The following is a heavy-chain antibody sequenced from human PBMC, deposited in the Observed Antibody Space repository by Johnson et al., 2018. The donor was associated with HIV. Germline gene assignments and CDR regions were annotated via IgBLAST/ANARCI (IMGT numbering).Heavy chain of an antibody. D-gene: IGHD3-16*01. V-gene: IGHV3-30*04. CDR3: VRTSCTGARCLGYDPFDV. CDR1: EFTFSNYA. Sequence: QVQLVESGGGLVQPGRSLKLSCAASEFTFSNYAMHWVRQAPGKGLEWVAVISYDGSNKYYADSVKGRFTIARDNAKNTLFLEMKSLRAEDTAVYYCVRTSCTGARCLGYDPFDVWGQGTMVTVSS. CDR2: ISYDGSNK. J-gene: IGHJ3*01.